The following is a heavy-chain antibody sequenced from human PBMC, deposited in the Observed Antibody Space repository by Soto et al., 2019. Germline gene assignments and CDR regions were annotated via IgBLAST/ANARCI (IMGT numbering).Heavy chain of an antibody. CDR1: GFAFSSNW. D-gene: IGHD6-13*01. J-gene: IGHJ4*02. CDR3: ARSIAAPGDY. Sequence: LRLSCAASGFAFSSNWMSWVRQAPVKGLEWVANIKQDGTEKFFVDSVKGRFTISRDNAKNSLYLQMNSLRAEDTAVYYCARSIAAPGDYWGRGTLVTVSS. V-gene: IGHV3-7*01. CDR2: IKQDGTEK.